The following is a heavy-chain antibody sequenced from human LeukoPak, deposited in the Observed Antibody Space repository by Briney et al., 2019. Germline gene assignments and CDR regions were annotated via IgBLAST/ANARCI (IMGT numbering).Heavy chain of an antibody. CDR3: ARAPFYYDSSGYPYFDG. CDR2: MYTGGST. CDR1: GFIFNTYS. J-gene: IGHJ4*02. Sequence: KPGGSLRLSCAASGFIFNTYSMNWVRQAPGKGLEWVSVMYTGGSTYYADSVKGRFTISRDNSKNTLYLQMNSLRAEDTALYYCARAPFYYDSSGYPYFDGWGQGTLVTVSS. D-gene: IGHD3-22*01. V-gene: IGHV3-53*01.